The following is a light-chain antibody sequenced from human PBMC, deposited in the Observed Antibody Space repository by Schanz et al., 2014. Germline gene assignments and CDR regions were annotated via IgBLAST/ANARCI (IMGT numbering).Light chain of an antibody. J-gene: IGKJ3*01. CDR2: AAS. CDR1: QSVASSQ. V-gene: IGKV3-20*01. Sequence: EIVLTQSPGTLSVSPGERATLSCRASQSVASSQLAWYQQRPGQAPRLLIYAASTRATSIPDRFSGSGSGTGFALTITTLEPADFPVYYCEQHGSSPFTFGPGTKVDIK. CDR3: EQHGSSPFT.